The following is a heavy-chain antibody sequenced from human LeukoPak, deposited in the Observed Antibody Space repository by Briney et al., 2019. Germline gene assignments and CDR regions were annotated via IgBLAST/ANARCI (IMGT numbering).Heavy chain of an antibody. D-gene: IGHD6-19*01. J-gene: IGHJ4*02. CDR1: GFTFSGYW. V-gene: IGHV3-74*01. CDR2: VSTDGSST. CDR3: ARVAYSSGWSHFDY. Sequence: GGSLRLSCAASGFTFSGYWMHWVRQAPGKGLVWVSRVSTDGSSTAYADSVKGRFSISRENTKNTLHLQMNSLRAEDTAVYYCARVAYSSGWSHFDYWGQGTLVTVSS.